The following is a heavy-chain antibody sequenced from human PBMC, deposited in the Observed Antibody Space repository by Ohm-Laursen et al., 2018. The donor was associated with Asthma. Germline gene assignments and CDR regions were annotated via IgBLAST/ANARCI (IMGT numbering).Heavy chain of an antibody. CDR2: ISWNSGSI. CDR1: GFTFDDYA. CDR3: AKDHLRFLGWLFD. D-gene: IGHD3-3*01. J-gene: IGHJ4*02. Sequence: SLRLSCTASGFTFDDYAMHWVRQAPGKGLEWVSGISWNSGSIGYADSVKGRFTIPRDNAKNSLYLQMNSLRAEDTALYYCAKDHLRFLGWLFDWGQGTLVTVSS. V-gene: IGHV3-9*01.